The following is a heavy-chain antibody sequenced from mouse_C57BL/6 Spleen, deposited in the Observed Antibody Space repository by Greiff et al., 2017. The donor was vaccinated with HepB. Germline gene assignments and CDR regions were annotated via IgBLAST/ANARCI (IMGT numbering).Heavy chain of an antibody. CDR3: AREDWDVGNAMDY. D-gene: IGHD4-1*01. CDR2: IHPNSGST. J-gene: IGHJ4*01. Sequence: VQLQQPGAELVKPGASVKLSCKASGYTFTSYWMHWVKQRPGQGLEWIGMIHPNSGSTNYNEKFKSKATLTVDKSSSTAYMQLSSLTSEDSAVYYCAREDWDVGNAMDYWGQGTSVTVSS. CDR1: GYTFTSYW. V-gene: IGHV1-64*01.